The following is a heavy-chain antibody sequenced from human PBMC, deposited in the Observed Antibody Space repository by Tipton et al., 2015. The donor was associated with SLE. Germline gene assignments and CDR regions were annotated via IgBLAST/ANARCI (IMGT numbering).Heavy chain of an antibody. V-gene: IGHV3-64*01. Sequence: SLRLSCAASGFTFSSYTMHWVRQAPGKGLEYVSAISNNGGSTYYANSVKGRFTISRDNSKNTLYLQMGSLRAEDMAVYYCARVGFTRREVGATWFFDSWGQGTLVTVSS. CDR1: GFTFSSYT. CDR2: ISNNGGST. D-gene: IGHD1-26*01. J-gene: IGHJ4*02. CDR3: ARVGFTRREVGATWFFDS.